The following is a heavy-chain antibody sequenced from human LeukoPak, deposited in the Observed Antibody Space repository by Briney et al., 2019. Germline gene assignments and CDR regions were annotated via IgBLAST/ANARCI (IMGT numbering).Heavy chain of an antibody. CDR3: ARISGSYYFDY. D-gene: IGHD1-26*01. Sequence: GGSLRLSCAASGFTFSSYAMHWVRQAPGKGLEWVAVISYDGSNKYYADSVKGRLTISRDNSKNTLYLQMNSLRAEDTAVYYCARISGSYYFDYWGQGTLVTVSS. CDR1: GFTFSSYA. CDR2: ISYDGSNK. V-gene: IGHV3-30*14. J-gene: IGHJ4*02.